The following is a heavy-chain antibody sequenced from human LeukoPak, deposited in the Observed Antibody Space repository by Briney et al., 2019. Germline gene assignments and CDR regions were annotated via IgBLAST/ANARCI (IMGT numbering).Heavy chain of an antibody. CDR3: ARGPVVVPNWFDP. J-gene: IGHJ5*02. CDR1: GGSISGKY. D-gene: IGHD2-2*01. V-gene: IGHV4-4*07. Sequence: PSETLSLTCTVSGGSISGKYWTWIRQPAGKGLEWIGRIYTSGSTNYNPSLKSRVTISVDTSKNQFSLKLSSVTAADTAVYYCARGPVVVPNWFDPWGQGTLVTVSS. CDR2: IYTSGST.